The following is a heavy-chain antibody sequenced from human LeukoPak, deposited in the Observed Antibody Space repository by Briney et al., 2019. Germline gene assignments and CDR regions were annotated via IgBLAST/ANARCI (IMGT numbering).Heavy chain of an antibody. CDR3: ARSLDRVRLDAFDI. J-gene: IGHJ3*02. V-gene: IGHV1-2*02. D-gene: IGHD3-10*01. Sequence: GASVKVSCTASGYTFTGYYMHWVRQAPGQGLEWMGWINPNSGGTNYAQKFQGRVTMTRDTSISTAYMELSRLRSDDTAVYYCARSLDRVRLDAFDIWGQGTMVTVSS. CDR1: GYTFTGYY. CDR2: INPNSGGT.